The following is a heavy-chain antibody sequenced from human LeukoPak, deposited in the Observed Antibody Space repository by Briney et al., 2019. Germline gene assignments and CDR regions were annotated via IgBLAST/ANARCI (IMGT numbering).Heavy chain of an antibody. J-gene: IGHJ6*02. CDR3: ARECERYFDWSPPPGHYGMDV. Sequence: SVKVSCKASGGTFSSYAISWVRQAPGQGLEWMGGIIPIFGTANYAQKFQGRVTITADESTSTAYMELSSLRSEDTAVYYCARECERYFDWSPPPGHYGMDVWGQGTTVTVSS. CDR2: IIPIFGTA. V-gene: IGHV1-69*13. D-gene: IGHD3-9*01. CDR1: GGTFSSYA.